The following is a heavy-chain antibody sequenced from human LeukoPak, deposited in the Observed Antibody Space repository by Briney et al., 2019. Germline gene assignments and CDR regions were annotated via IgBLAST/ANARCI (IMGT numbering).Heavy chain of an antibody. D-gene: IGHD3-9*01. J-gene: IGHJ5*01. CDR3: ARDPHNYDILTEPGWFDS. CDR2: INHSGST. Sequence: SETLTLTCAVYGGSFSGYYCSWIRQPPGKGLEWIGEINHSGSTNYNPSLKSRVTISVDTSKNQFSLKLSSVTAADTAVYYCARDPHNYDILTEPGWFDSWGQGSPVTVSS. CDR1: GGSFSGYY. V-gene: IGHV4-34*01.